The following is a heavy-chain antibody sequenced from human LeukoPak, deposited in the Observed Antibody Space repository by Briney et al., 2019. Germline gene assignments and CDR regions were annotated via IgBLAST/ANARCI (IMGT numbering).Heavy chain of an antibody. V-gene: IGHV3-30*02. CDR2: IRYDGSNK. Sequence: PGGSLRLSCAASGVTFSSYGMHWVRQAPGKGLEWVAFIRYDGSNKYYADSVKGRFTISRDNSKNTLYLQMNSLRVEDTALYYCASRSGGDYPYFDYWGQGTLVTVSS. D-gene: IGHD4-17*01. CDR1: GVTFSSYG. CDR3: ASRSGGDYPYFDY. J-gene: IGHJ4*02.